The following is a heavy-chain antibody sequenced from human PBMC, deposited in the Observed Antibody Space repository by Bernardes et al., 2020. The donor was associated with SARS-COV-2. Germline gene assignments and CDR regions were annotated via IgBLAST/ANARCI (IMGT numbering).Heavy chain of an antibody. D-gene: IGHD3-22*01. CDR2: IYPGDSDT. CDR3: IRLREYESSGYHHFDY. V-gene: IGHV5-51*01. J-gene: IGHJ4*02. Sequence: GASLKISCKASGYTFSTHWIGWVRQMPGTGLEWMGIIYPGDSDTRYSPSFQGQVTISADKSITTAYLQWSSLEALDTAMYYCIRLREYESSGYHHFDYWGQGTLVTVSS. CDR1: GYTFSTHW.